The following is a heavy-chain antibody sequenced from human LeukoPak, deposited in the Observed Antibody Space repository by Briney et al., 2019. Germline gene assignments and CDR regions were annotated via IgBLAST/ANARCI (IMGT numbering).Heavy chain of an antibody. D-gene: IGHD3-10*01. V-gene: IGHV1-18*04. Sequence: ASVKVSCKASGYTFTGYYMHWVRQAPGQGLEWMGWISAYNGNTNYAQKLQGRVTMTTDTSTSTAYMELRSLRSDDTAVYYCARDGLYGSGSYLGDLGTDNWFDPWGQGTLVTVSS. CDR3: ARDGLYGSGSYLGDLGTDNWFDP. J-gene: IGHJ5*02. CDR1: GYTFTGYY. CDR2: ISAYNGNT.